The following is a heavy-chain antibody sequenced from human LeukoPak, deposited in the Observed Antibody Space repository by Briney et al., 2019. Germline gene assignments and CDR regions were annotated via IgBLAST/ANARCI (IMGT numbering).Heavy chain of an antibody. D-gene: IGHD2-15*01. J-gene: IGHJ4*02. Sequence: GRFTISRDNAKNSLYLQMNSLRAEDTAVYYCAKDRFGGYFDYWGQGTLVTVSS. V-gene: IGHV3-11*05. CDR3: AKDRFGGYFDY.